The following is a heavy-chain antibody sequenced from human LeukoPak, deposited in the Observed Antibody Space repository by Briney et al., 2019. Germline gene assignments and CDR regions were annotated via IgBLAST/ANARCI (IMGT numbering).Heavy chain of an antibody. CDR3: ARGNSSGWWSYYYYGMDV. CDR1: GGSIRSSYYY. D-gene: IGHD6-19*01. CDR2: IYDSGST. V-gene: IGHV4-39*07. Sequence: SETLSLTCTVSGGSIRSSYYYWGWIRQPPGKGLEWIGSIYDSGSTNYNPSLKSRVTISVDTSKNQFSLKLSSVTAADTAVYYCARGNSSGWWSYYYYGMDVWGQGTTVTVSS. J-gene: IGHJ6*02.